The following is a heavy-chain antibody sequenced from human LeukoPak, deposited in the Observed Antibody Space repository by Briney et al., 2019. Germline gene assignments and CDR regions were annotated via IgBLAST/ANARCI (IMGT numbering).Heavy chain of an antibody. Sequence: GGSLRLSCAASGFTFSSYWMSWVRQAPGKGLEWVANIKQDGSEKSYVDSVKGRFTISRDNAKNSLYLQMNSLRAEDTAIYYCTRVGYIDEGIDYWGQGTLVTVSS. CDR3: TRVGYIDEGIDY. CDR2: IKQDGSEK. J-gene: IGHJ4*02. V-gene: IGHV3-7*04. CDR1: GFTFSSYW. D-gene: IGHD5-24*01.